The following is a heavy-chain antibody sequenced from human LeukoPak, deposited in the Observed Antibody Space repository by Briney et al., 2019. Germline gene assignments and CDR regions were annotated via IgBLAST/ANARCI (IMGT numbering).Heavy chain of an antibody. CDR1: GFTFSSYA. D-gene: IGHD4-11*01. CDR2: ISWNSGSI. V-gene: IGHV3-9*01. CDR3: AKDKSTDYSNYVLLFDP. Sequence: GGSLRLSCAASGFTFSSYAMHWVRQAPGKGLEWVSGISWNSGSIGYADSVKGRFTISRDNAKNSLYLQMNSLRAEDTALYYCAKDKSTDYSNYVLLFDPWGQGTLVTVSS. J-gene: IGHJ5*02.